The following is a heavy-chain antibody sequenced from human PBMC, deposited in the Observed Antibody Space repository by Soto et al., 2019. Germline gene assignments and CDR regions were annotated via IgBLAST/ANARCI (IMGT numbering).Heavy chain of an antibody. CDR3: AKDQIFSSDYYDSSGYSEFDY. Sequence: PGGSLRLSCAASGFTFSSYAMSWVRQAPGKGLEWVSAISGSGGSTYYADSVKGRFTISRDNSKNTLYLQMNSLRAEDTAVYYCAKDQIFSSDYYDSSGYSEFDYWGQGTLVTVSS. D-gene: IGHD3-22*01. J-gene: IGHJ4*02. V-gene: IGHV3-23*01. CDR2: ISGSGGST. CDR1: GFTFSSYA.